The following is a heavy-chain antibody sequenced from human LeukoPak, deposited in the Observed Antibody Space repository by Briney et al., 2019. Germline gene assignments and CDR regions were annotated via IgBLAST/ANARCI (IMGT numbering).Heavy chain of an antibody. CDR1: GGSISSYY. J-gene: IGHJ4*02. CDR2: IYYSGST. CDR3: ARGDYSSGYYYYFDY. Sequence: SETLSLTCTVSGGSISSYYWSWLRQPPGKGLEGIGYIYYSGSTNYNPSLKSRVTISVDTSKNQFSLKLNSVTAADTAVYYCARGDYSSGYYYYFDYWGQGTLVTVSS. V-gene: IGHV4-59*01. D-gene: IGHD3-22*01.